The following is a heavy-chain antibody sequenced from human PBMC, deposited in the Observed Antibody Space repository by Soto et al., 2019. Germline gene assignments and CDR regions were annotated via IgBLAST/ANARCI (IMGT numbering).Heavy chain of an antibody. Sequence: EVQLVESGGGLVKPGESLRLSCAASGFTFTNAWMNWVRQAPGKGLEWVGRIRSKTDGGTPDYAAPVKGRFTISRDDSKNTLYVQLNNRKTEHTAIYYCTTEKGYWGQGTLVTVSS. CDR2: IRSKTDGGTP. CDR3: TTEKGY. V-gene: IGHV3-15*07. CDR1: GFTFTNAW. J-gene: IGHJ4*02.